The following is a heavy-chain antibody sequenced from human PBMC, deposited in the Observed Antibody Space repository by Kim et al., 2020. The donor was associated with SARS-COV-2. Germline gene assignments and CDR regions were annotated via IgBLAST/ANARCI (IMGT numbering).Heavy chain of an antibody. V-gene: IGHV3-48*04. CDR2: ISSSSSTI. CDR1: GFTFSSYS. J-gene: IGHJ4*02. D-gene: IGHD3-22*01. Sequence: GGSLRLSCAASGFTFSSYSMNWVRQAPGKGLEWVSYISSSSSTIYYADSVKGRFTISRDNAKNSLYLQMNSLRAEDTAVYYCASEYYDSSGFTGFDYRGQGTLVTVSS. CDR3: ASEYYDSSGFTGFDY.